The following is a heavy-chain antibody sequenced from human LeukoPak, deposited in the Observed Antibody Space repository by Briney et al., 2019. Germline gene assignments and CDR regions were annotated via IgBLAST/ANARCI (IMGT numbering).Heavy chain of an antibody. Sequence: GGSLRLSCAASGFTFSKYWMTWVRQAPGKGLEWVASMNEDGGKIHYVDSVKGRFTISRDNAKNSLYLQMNSLTAEDTAVHYCVRAHHPGGWFDPWGQGTLVTVSS. CDR2: MNEDGGKI. CDR3: VRAHHPGGWFDP. CDR1: GFTFSKYW. J-gene: IGHJ5*02. V-gene: IGHV3-7*04. D-gene: IGHD3-10*01.